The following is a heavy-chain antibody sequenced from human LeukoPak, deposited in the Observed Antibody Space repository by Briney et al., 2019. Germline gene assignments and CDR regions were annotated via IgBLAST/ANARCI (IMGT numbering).Heavy chain of an antibody. V-gene: IGHV3-48*02. CDR1: GFTFSTYS. D-gene: IGHD5-24*01. Sequence: PGGSLRLSCAASGFTFSTYSMNWVRQAPGKGLEWVSYISSSSSPIYYADSVKGRFTISRDNAKNSLYLQMNSLGDEDTAVYYCARDERDGYNRAPGAFDIWGQGTMVTVSS. CDR2: ISSSSSPI. J-gene: IGHJ3*02. CDR3: ARDERDGYNRAPGAFDI.